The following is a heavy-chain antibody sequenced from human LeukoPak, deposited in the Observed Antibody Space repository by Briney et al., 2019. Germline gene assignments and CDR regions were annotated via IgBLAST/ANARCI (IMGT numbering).Heavy chain of an antibody. CDR2: IYYSGNT. V-gene: IGHV4-39*07. D-gene: IGHD4-17*01. Sequence: SETLSLTCTVSGVSISSSNSYWGWVRQPPGKGLEWIGSIYYSGNTYYNASLKSRVTISVDTSKNQFSLKLSSVTAADTAVYYCASQTDDYGLYYYMDVWGKGTTVTVSS. CDR3: ASQTDDYGLYYYMDV. J-gene: IGHJ6*03. CDR1: GVSISSSNSY.